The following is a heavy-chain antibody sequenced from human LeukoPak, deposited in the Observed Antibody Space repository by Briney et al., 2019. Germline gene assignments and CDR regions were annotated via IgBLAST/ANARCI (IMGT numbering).Heavy chain of an antibody. CDR1: GGSSTGYY. CDR2: IDDSGNT. CDR3: ARVFMSGRYSSGHDAFDI. D-gene: IGHD6-19*01. V-gene: IGHV4-34*01. J-gene: IGHJ3*02. Sequence: PSETLSLTCAIYGGSSTGYYWTWIRQSPGKGLEWIGEIDDSGNTNYSPSLELESRITISVDTSKNQFSLQVNSVTAADTAVYYCARVFMSGRYSSGHDAFDIWGQGTMVTVAS.